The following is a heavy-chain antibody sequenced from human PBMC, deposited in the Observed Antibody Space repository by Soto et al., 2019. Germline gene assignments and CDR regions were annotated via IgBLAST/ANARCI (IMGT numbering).Heavy chain of an antibody. CDR2: IKSKTDGGTT. D-gene: IGHD3-9*01. J-gene: IGHJ6*02. CDR3: TTVLKGYFDWLLPYYYYYGMDV. CDR1: GFTFSNAW. V-gene: IGHV3-15*01. Sequence: VGSLRLSCAASGFTFSNAWMSWVRQAPGKGLEWVGRIKSKTDGGTTDYAAPVKGRFTISRDDSKNTLYLQMNSLKTEDTAVYYCTTVLKGYFDWLLPYYYYYGMDVWGQGTTVTVSS.